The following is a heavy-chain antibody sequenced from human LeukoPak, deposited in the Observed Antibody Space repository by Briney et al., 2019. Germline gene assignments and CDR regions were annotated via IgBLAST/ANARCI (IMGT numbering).Heavy chain of an antibody. D-gene: IGHD3-10*01. J-gene: IGHJ4*02. V-gene: IGHV3-7*01. CDR3: ARDMVLDYFDY. CDR1: GFTFSSYW. CDR2: IKPDGSEK. Sequence: GGSLRLSCAASGFTFSSYWMSWVRQAPGKGLEWVANIKPDGSEKYYVDSVKGRLTISRDNAKNSLYLQMNSLRAEDTAVYYCARDMVLDYFDYWGQGTLVTVSS.